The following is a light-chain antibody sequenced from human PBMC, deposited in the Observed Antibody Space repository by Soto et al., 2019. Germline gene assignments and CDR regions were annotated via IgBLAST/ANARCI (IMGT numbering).Light chain of an antibody. CDR1: QSISSY. CDR2: AAS. CDR3: QQSYRSPYP. V-gene: IGKV1-39*01. Sequence: ERVTITCRANQSISSYLNWYQQKPGKAPKLLIYAASTLQRGVPSRFSGSGSGTDFTLTIRSLHLDDFATYYCQQSYRSPYPFGQGTTGDIK. J-gene: IGKJ2*01.